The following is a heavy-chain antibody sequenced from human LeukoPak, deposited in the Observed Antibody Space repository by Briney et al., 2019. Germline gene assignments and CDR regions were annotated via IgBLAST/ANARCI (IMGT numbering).Heavy chain of an antibody. V-gene: IGHV4-34*01. CDR3: ARRNYYDSSGYHQYFYYYYMDV. J-gene: IGHJ6*03. CDR2: IYYSGST. Sequence: SETLSLTCAVYGGSFSGYYWGWIRQPPGKGLEWIGNIYYSGSTYYNESLESRVTISVDTSKNQFSLKVSSVTAADTAVYYCARRNYYDSSGYHQYFYYYYMDVWGKGTSVTISS. D-gene: IGHD3-22*01. CDR1: GGSFSGYY.